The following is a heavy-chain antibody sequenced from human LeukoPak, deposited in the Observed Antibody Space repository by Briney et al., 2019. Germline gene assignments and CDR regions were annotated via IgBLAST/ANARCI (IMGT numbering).Heavy chain of an antibody. V-gene: IGHV3-30*03. D-gene: IGHD2-21*01. J-gene: IGHJ3*01. CDR3: VQGGQYTRAYSDAFGL. Sequence: GGSLRLSCAASGISFSHHGMDWVRQAPGKGLEWVAGIQYDGSIKFYLDSVKGRFTISRDNSKNTLDLQMNSLRFEDTAVYFCVQGGQYTRAYSDAFGLWGQGTMVTVSS. CDR1: GISFSHHG. CDR2: IQYDGSIK.